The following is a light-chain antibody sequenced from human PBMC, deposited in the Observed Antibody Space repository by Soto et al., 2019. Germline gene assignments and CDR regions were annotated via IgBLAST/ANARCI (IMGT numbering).Light chain of an antibody. CDR1: QSVRSY. J-gene: IGKJ5*01. Sequence: VLGQCAATRAFSTGERATLSCRASQSVRSYLSCYQHKPGQAPRLLIYDASTRATGIPARVSGSGSGTDFILTKSSLEPEDLAVYSSLQLNHFGQGTRPDI. CDR3: LQLNH. CDR2: DAS. V-gene: IGKV3-11*01.